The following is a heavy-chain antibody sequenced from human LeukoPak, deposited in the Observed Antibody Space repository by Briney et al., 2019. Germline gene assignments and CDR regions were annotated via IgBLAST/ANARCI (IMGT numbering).Heavy chain of an antibody. D-gene: IGHD1-1*01. CDR2: IYSGGST. CDR3: ARKTDHQTGGDY. CDR1: GFSLRRNY. V-gene: IGHV3-66*01. J-gene: IGHJ4*02. Sequence: PGGSLRLSCAASGFSLRRNYMTWVRQAPGEGLEWVSLIYSGGSTSYADSVKGRFTLSRDNSRNTLYLQMNSLRAEDTAVYYCARKTDHQTGGDYWGQGTLVTVSS.